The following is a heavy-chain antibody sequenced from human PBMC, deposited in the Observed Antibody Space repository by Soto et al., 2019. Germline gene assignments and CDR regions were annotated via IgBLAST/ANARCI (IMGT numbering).Heavy chain of an antibody. CDR2: ISGSGGSI. J-gene: IGHJ4*02. CDR3: AKRVDESGFSWIDY. D-gene: IGHD3-22*01. Sequence: EVQLLESGGALVQPGGSLRLSCAASGFAFSRHAMTWVRQAPGKGLEWASIISGSGGSIYYADSVKGRFTTSRDNSKNTLYLQMNSLRAEDTAVYYCAKRVDESGFSWIDYWGQGTLVTVSS. V-gene: IGHV3-23*01. CDR1: GFAFSRHA.